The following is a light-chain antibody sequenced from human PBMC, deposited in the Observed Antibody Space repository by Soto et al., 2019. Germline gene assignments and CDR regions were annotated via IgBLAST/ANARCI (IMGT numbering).Light chain of an antibody. CDR3: SSYTSRSTYVV. CDR2: DVI. CDR1: SSDVGGYNY. J-gene: IGLJ2*01. V-gene: IGLV2-14*03. Sequence: QSVLTQPASVSGSPGQSITISCTGTSSDVGGYNYVSWYQQHPGKAPKLMIYDVINRPSGVSNRFSGSKSGNSASLTISGLQAEDEADYYCSSYTSRSTYVVFGGGTQPTVL.